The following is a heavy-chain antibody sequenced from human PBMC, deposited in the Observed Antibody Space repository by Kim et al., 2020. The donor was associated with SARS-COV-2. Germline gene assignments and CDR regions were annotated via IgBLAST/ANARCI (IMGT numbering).Heavy chain of an antibody. CDR1: ATSFSINA. J-gene: IGHJ4*02. Sequence: GGSLRLSCASSATSFSINAMSWVRQAPGKGLEWVAGISARSKNTYYADSVKGRFTISRDNGENTVYLQMRSLRADDTATYYCAEVRGSVWYFGYWGQGA. D-gene: IGHD6-19*01. CDR3: AEVRGSVWYFGY. CDR2: ISARSKNT. V-gene: IGHV3-23*01.